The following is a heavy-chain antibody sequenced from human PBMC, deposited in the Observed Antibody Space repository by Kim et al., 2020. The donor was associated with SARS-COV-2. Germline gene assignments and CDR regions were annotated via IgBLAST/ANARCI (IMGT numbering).Heavy chain of an antibody. J-gene: IGHJ4*02. Sequence: AQKFQGRVTMTRDTSTSTVYMELSSLRSEDTAVYYCARDLHYYDNWGLDYWGQGTLVTVSS. V-gene: IGHV1-46*01. CDR3: ARDLHYYDNWGLDY. D-gene: IGHD3-22*01.